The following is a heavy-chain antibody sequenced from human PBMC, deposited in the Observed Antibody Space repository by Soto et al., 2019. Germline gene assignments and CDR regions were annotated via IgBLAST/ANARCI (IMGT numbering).Heavy chain of an antibody. CDR3: ARTSRFDC. J-gene: IGHJ4*02. D-gene: IGHD6-6*01. CDR2: IFYSGSP. Sequence: SETLSLTCTVSGDSIRSYYWSWIRQPPGKGLEWIGDIFYSGSPNYNPSLKSRVTMSVDTSKNQFSLKLSSVTAADTAVYYCARTSRFDCWGQGTLVTVSS. V-gene: IGHV4-59*12. CDR1: GDSIRSYY.